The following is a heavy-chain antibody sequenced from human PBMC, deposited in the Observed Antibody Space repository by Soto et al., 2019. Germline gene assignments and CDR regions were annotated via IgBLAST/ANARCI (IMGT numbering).Heavy chain of an antibody. CDR2: IWYDGSNK. Sequence: QVQLVESGGGVVQPGRSLRLSCAASGFTFSSYGMHWVRQAPGKGLEWVAVIWYDGSNKYYADSVKGRFTISRDNSKNTLYLQMNSLRAEDTAVYDCARGRLGIRPMGCFDYWGQGTLVTVSS. V-gene: IGHV3-33*01. CDR1: GFTFSSYG. D-gene: IGHD3-10*01. CDR3: ARGRLGIRPMGCFDY. J-gene: IGHJ4*02.